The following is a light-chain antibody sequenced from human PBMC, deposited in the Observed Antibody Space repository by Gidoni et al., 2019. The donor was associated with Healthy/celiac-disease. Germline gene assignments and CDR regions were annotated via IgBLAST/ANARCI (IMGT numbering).Light chain of an antibody. CDR2: QDS. CDR3: QAWDSSVVV. V-gene: IGLV3-1*01. CDR1: KLGDKY. Sequence: SYELTQPPSLSLSPGQKASIPCAGDKLGDKYACWYQQKPGQSPVLVIYQDSKRPSGIPERFSGANSGNTATLTISGTQAMDEADYYCQAWDSSVVVFGGGTKLTVL. J-gene: IGLJ2*01.